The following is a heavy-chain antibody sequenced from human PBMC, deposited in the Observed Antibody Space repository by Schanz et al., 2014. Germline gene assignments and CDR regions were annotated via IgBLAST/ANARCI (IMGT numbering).Heavy chain of an antibody. CDR2: IIPILDKT. Sequence: QVQLVQSGAEVKKPGSSVKVSCKASGGTFSSYTINWVRQAPGQGLEWMGRIIPILDKTNYAQKFQGRVTMTADKSTSTVYMEVSGLRSEDTAVYYCAKVDRTRYYAMDVWGQGTMVTVSS. D-gene: IGHD3-9*01. V-gene: IGHV1-69*08. CDR3: AKVDRTRYYAMDV. J-gene: IGHJ3*01. CDR1: GGTFSSYT.